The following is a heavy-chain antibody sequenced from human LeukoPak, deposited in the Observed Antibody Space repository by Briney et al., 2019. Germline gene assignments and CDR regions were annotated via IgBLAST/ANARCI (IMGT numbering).Heavy chain of an antibody. V-gene: IGHV3-30*02. CDR2: IRYDGSNK. CDR1: GFTFSSYG. CDR3: AKPGVYYGSESAYMDV. Sequence: GGSLRLSCAASGFTFSSYGMHWVRQAPGKGLEWVAFIRYDGSNKYYADSVKGRFTISRDNSKNTLYLQMNSLRAEDTAVYYCAKPGVYYGSESAYMDVWGKGTTVTMSS. D-gene: IGHD3-10*01. J-gene: IGHJ6*03.